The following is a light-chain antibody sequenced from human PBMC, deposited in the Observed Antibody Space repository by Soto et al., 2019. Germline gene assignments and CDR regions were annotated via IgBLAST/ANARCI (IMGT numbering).Light chain of an antibody. CDR2: EDR. CDR1: SSDVGSYNL. Sequence: QSVLTQPASVSGSPGQSITISCTGTSSDVGSYNLVSWYQQHPGKAPKLMISEDRKRPSGVSDRFSGSKSGNAASLTISGLQAEDEADYYCCSYAGSSSYVFGTGTNVTVL. V-gene: IGLV2-23*01. J-gene: IGLJ1*01. CDR3: CSYAGSSSYV.